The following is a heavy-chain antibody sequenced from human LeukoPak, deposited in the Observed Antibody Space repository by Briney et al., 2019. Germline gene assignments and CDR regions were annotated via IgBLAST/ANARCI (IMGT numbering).Heavy chain of an antibody. CDR1: GFTFSSYG. Sequence: GGSLRLSRAASGFTFSSYGMHWVRQAPGKGLEWVAVISYDGSNKYYADSVKGRFTISRDNSKNTLYLQMNSLRAEDTAVYYCAKDLGQLVSLYYFDYWGQGTLVTVSS. V-gene: IGHV3-30*18. CDR2: ISYDGSNK. J-gene: IGHJ4*02. CDR3: AKDLGQLVSLYYFDY. D-gene: IGHD6-6*01.